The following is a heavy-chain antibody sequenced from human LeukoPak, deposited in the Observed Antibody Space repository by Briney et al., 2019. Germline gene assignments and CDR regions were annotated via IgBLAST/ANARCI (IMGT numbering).Heavy chain of an antibody. Sequence: PSETLSLTCTASGGSISSYYWSWLRQPPGKGLEWIGYIYYSGSTNYNPSLKSRVTISVDTSKNQFSLKLSSVTAADTAVYYCARGSYYYMDIWGTGTTVTVSS. CDR3: ARGSYYYMDI. CDR1: GGSISSYY. J-gene: IGHJ6*03. CDR2: IYYSGST. V-gene: IGHV4-59*01.